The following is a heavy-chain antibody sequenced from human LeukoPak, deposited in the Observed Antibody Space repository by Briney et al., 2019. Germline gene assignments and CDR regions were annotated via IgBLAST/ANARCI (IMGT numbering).Heavy chain of an antibody. J-gene: IGHJ3*02. CDR2: IYYSGST. CDR1: GGSIRSYY. Sequence: SETLSLTCTVSGGSIRSYYWSWIRQPPGKGLEWIGYIYYSGSTNYNPSLKSRVTISVDTSKNQFSLKLSSVTAADTTVYYCASSKYSLDAFDIWGQGTMVTVSS. V-gene: IGHV4-59*01. CDR3: ASSKYSLDAFDI. D-gene: IGHD6-6*01.